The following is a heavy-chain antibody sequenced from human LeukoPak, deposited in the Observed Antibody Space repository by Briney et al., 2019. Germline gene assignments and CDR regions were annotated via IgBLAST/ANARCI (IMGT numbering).Heavy chain of an antibody. CDR1: GVSISSSY. V-gene: IGHV4-59*01. CDR3: ARDTMVNYGLDV. CDR2: IYYSGNT. Sequence: SGTLSLTCTVSGVSISSSYWSWIRQPPGKGLEWIGYIYYSGNTNHNPSLKSRVTMSVNTSKNQFSLKLSSVTAADTAVYYCARDTMVNYGLDVWGQGTMVTVSS. J-gene: IGHJ3*01. D-gene: IGHD3-10*01.